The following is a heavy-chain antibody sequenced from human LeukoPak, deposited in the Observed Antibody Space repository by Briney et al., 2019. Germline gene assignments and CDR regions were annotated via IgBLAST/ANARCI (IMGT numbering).Heavy chain of an antibody. V-gene: IGHV1-8*02. J-gene: IGHJ5*02. D-gene: IGHD3-10*01. CDR2: MNPNSGNT. CDR1: GYTFTSYG. Sequence: ASVKVSCKASGYTFTSYGISWVRQAPGQGLEWMGWMNPNSGNTGYAQKFQGRVTMTRNTSISTAYMELSSLRSEDTAVYYCARGPFTYYYGSGSYHSWFDPWGQGTLVTVSS. CDR3: ARGPFTYYYGSGSYHSWFDP.